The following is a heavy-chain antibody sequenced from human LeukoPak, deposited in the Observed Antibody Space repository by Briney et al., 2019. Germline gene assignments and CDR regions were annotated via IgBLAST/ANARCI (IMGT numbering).Heavy chain of an antibody. CDR3: TSAGSSRTGYYYYYMDV. CDR1: GGTFSSYA. CDR2: IIPILGIA. Sequence: SVKVSCKASGGTFSSYAISWVRQAPGQGLEWMGRIIPILGIANYAQKFQGRVTITTDESTSTAYMELSSLRSEDTAVYYCTSAGSSRTGYYYYYMDVWGKGTTVTVSS. V-gene: IGHV1-69*04. J-gene: IGHJ6*03. D-gene: IGHD6-6*01.